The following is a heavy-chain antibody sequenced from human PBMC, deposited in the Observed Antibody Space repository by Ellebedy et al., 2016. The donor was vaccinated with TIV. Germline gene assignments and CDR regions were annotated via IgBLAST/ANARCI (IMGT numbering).Heavy chain of an antibody. CDR2: IGGNGHST. Sequence: GGSLRLSXVASGITFSSSTISWFRQTPGKGLEWVSFIGGNGHSTSYADSVKGRFSISRDNFQNTVYLQMNSLRAEDTAIYFCAAYNDGPYAPPPDYWGQGTLVTVSS. CDR1: GITFSSST. D-gene: IGHD3-3*01. V-gene: IGHV3-23*01. J-gene: IGHJ4*02. CDR3: AAYNDGPYAPPPDY.